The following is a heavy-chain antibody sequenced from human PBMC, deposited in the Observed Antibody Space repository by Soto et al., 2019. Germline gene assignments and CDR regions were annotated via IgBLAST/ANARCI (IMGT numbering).Heavy chain of an antibody. CDR3: ARDSTRRGACDI. CDR2: INHAGST. V-gene: IGHV4-34*01. CDR1: SGSFSVYY. D-gene: IGHD4-4*01. Sequence: SETLSLTCAVYSGSFSVYYWNWIRQSPGKGLEWIGEINHAGSTNYNPSLKSRVTISVDTSKNQFSLKLGSVTAADTAVYFCARDSTRRGACDIWGQGTMVTVSS. J-gene: IGHJ3*02.